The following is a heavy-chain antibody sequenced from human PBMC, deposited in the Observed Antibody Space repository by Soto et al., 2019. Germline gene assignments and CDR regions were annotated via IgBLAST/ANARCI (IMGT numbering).Heavy chain of an antibody. J-gene: IGHJ4*02. CDR2: ISSLSSPR. D-gene: IGHD1-26*01. Sequence: GGSLRLSCAASGFTFSCYIMNWVRQAPGKALEWVSYISSLSSPRYYAESVEGRFIISRDNAKNSLYLQMNSRRDEDTAVYFCAREDILGARSFDYWGQGALVTVSS. CDR3: AREDILGARSFDY. V-gene: IGHV3-48*02. CDR1: GFTFSCYI.